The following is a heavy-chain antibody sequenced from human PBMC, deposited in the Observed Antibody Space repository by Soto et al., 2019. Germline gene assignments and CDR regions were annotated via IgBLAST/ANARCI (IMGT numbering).Heavy chain of an antibody. Sequence: ASVKVSCKASGYTFTSYGISWVRQAPGQGLEWMGGVSALYGNPNYAQKLQGRVTITTDTSASTAYMELSSLRSDDTAVYYCATDLVGSAGPYYFAWWGQGTLVT. CDR3: ATDLVGSAGPYYFAW. CDR1: GYTFTSYG. J-gene: IGHJ4*02. V-gene: IGHV1-18*01. D-gene: IGHD2-15*01. CDR2: VSALYGNP.